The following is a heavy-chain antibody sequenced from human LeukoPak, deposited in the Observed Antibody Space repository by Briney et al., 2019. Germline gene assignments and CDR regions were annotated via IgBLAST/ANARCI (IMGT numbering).Heavy chain of an antibody. V-gene: IGHV3-21*01. J-gene: IGHJ4*02. CDR2: ISSSSSYI. Sequence: GGSLRLSCAASGFTFSSYSMNWVRQAPGKGLEWVSSISSSSSYIYYADSVEGRFTISRDNAKNSLYLQMNSLRAEDTAVYYCARVSIAAAVTPYYFDYWGQGTLVTVSS. D-gene: IGHD6-13*01. CDR1: GFTFSSYS. CDR3: ARVSIAAAVTPYYFDY.